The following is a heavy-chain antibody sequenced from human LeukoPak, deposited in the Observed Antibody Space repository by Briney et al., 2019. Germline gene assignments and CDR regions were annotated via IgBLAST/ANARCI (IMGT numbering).Heavy chain of an antibody. V-gene: IGHV3-48*04. Sequence: GGSLRLSCAASGFTFGSYSMTWVRQAPGKGLEWLSYISSVSNAIYYADSVKGRFTISRDNAKNSLYLQMNSLRAEDTAVYYCAKWVGALGSLDNWGQGTLVTVSS. CDR3: AKWVGALGSLDN. J-gene: IGHJ4*02. CDR1: GFTFGSYS. CDR2: ISSVSNAI. D-gene: IGHD1-26*01.